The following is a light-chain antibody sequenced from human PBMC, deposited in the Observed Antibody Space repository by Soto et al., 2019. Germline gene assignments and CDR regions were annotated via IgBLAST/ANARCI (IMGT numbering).Light chain of an antibody. V-gene: IGKV1-12*01. Sequence: DIQMTQSPSSVSASVGDRVTITCRASQGISTWLVWYQQKPGKAPNLLIYDAFTLQSGVPSRFSGSGSGTDFTLTISSLQPEDFATYYCQQAKNFPWTFGQGTKVDIK. CDR2: DAF. J-gene: IGKJ1*01. CDR3: QQAKNFPWT. CDR1: QGISTW.